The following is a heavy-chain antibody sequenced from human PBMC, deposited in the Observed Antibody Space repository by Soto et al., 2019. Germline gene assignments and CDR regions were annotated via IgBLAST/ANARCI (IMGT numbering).Heavy chain of an antibody. D-gene: IGHD2-15*01. V-gene: IGHV3-30-3*01. CDR1: GFTFSSYA. J-gene: IGHJ4*02. Sequence: QVQLVESGGGVVQPGRSMRLSCAASGFTFSSYAMHWVRQAPGKGLEWVAVISYDGSNKYYADSVKGRFTISRDNSKNTLYLQMNSLRAEDTAVYYCAREMGRYCSGCSCRIPRGESAYWGQGSLVTVSS. CDR3: AREMGRYCSGCSCRIPRGESAY. CDR2: ISYDGSNK.